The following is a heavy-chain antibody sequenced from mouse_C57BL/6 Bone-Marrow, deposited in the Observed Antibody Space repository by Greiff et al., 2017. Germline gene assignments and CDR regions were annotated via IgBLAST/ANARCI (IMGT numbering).Heavy chain of an antibody. CDR1: GYTFTDYY. Sequence: VQLQQSGPELVKPGASVKISCKASGYTFTDYYMNWVKQSHGKSLEWIGDINPNNGGTSYNQKFKGKATFTVDKSSSTAYMELRSLTSEDSAVYYCARWDSNFDYWGQGTTLTVSS. J-gene: IGHJ2*01. V-gene: IGHV1-26*01. CDR2: INPNNGGT. D-gene: IGHD2-5*01. CDR3: ARWDSNFDY.